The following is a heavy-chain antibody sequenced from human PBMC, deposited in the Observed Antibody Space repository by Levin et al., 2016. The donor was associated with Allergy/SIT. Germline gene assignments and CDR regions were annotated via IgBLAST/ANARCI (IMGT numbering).Heavy chain of an antibody. Sequence: GESLKISCAASGFTFSYYGMHWVRQAPGKGLEWVASTSYDGSDKYYADSVKGRFTMSRDNSNNTLYLQMNSLRAEDTAVYYCAKVSRSGDYRANYYYYYIDVWGIGTTVTVSS. D-gene: IGHD3-3*01. CDR3: AKVSRSGDYRANYYYYYIDV. J-gene: IGHJ6*03. CDR2: TSYDGSDK. CDR1: GFTFSYYG. V-gene: IGHV3-30*18.